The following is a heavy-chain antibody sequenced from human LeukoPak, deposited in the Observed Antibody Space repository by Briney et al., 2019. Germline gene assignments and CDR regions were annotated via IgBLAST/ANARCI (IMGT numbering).Heavy chain of an antibody. Sequence: SGGSLRLSCVVSGISLSNYGMTWVRQAPGKGLEWVSYISERGGSTPYADSVKGRFTISRDNAKNSLYLQMNSLRAEDTALYYCAKGPQWLATDNWFDPWGQGTLVTVSS. CDR3: AKGPQWLATDNWFDP. CDR1: GISLSNYG. CDR2: ISERGGST. J-gene: IGHJ5*02. V-gene: IGHV3-23*01. D-gene: IGHD6-19*01.